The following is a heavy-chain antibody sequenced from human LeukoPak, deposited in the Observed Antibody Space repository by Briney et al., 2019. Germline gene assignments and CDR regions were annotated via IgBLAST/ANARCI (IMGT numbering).Heavy chain of an antibody. CDR3: ARHGLYQDYGY. CDR1: GVPVSTTTSF. CDR2: VYYSGST. Sequence: PSETLSLTCTVSGVPVSTTTSFWAWIRQPPGKGLEWLGNVYYSGSTHYSPSLKSRVTISLDTSKNQFSLRLTSVTAADTAVYYCARHGLYQDYGYWGQGTLVTVSS. D-gene: IGHD3-16*01. V-gene: IGHV4-39*01. J-gene: IGHJ4*02.